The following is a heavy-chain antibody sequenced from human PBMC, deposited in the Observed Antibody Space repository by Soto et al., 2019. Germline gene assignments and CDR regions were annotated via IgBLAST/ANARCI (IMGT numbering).Heavy chain of an antibody. D-gene: IGHD6-13*01. J-gene: IGHJ6*02. Sequence: SGPLPLTGAVGGGVFSGYYWSWISQPPGKGLEWIGEINHSGSTNYNPSLKSRVTISVDTSKKQFALKLSSVTAADTAVYYCAGDGSWSSGMDVWGQGTTVTVSS. V-gene: IGHV4-34*01. CDR2: INHSGST. CDR1: GGVFSGYY. CDR3: AGDGSWSSGMDV.